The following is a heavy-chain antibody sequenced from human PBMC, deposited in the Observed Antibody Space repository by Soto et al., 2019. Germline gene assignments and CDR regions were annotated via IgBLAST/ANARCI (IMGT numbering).Heavy chain of an antibody. J-gene: IGHJ2*01. CDR2: ISSSGSTI. D-gene: IGHD4-17*01. CDR3: ARDLMTTVTTSYWYFDL. V-gene: IGHV3-11*01. Sequence: VGSLRLSCAASGFTFSDYYMSWIRQAPGKGLEWVSYISSSGSTIYYADSVKGRFTISRDNAKNSLYLQMNSLRAEDTAVYYCARDLMTTVTTSYWYFDLWGRGTLVTVSS. CDR1: GFTFSDYY.